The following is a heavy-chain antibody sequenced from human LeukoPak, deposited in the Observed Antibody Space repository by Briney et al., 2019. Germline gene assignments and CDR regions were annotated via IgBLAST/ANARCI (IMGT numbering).Heavy chain of an antibody. CDR1: GFTFSDYY. J-gene: IGHJ4*02. D-gene: IGHD2-21*02. CDR2: ISSSTTSYT. V-gene: IGHV3-11*03. CDR3: ARSAYCGGDCYYYFDY. Sequence: GGSLRLSCAASGFTFSDYYMSWIRQAPGKGLEWVSYISSSTTSYTSYADSVKGRFTISRDNAKNSLDLQMNSLRAEDTAVYYCARSAYCGGDCYYYFDYWGQGTLVTVSS.